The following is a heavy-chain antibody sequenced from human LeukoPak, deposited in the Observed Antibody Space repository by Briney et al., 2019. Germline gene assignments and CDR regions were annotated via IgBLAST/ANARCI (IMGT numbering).Heavy chain of an antibody. D-gene: IGHD3-22*01. V-gene: IGHV3-21*01. CDR3: ARDQNYYDSKGHDKPFDY. Sequence: GGSLRLSCAASGFTFSSYSMNWVRQAPGKGLEWVSSISSSSSYIYYADSVKGRFTISRDSAKNSLYLQMNSLRAEDTAVYYCARDQNYYDSKGHDKPFDYWGQGTLVTVSS. CDR1: GFTFSSYS. CDR2: ISSSSSYI. J-gene: IGHJ4*02.